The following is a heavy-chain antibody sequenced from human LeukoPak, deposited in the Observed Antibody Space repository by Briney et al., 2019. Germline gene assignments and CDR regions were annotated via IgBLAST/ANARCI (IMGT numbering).Heavy chain of an antibody. J-gene: IGHJ4*02. Sequence: GRSLRLSCAASGFTFSSYGMHWVRQAPGKGLEWVAVIWYDGSNKYYADSVKGRFTISRDNSKNTLYLQMNSLRAEDTAVYYCAMGAIVATIDYWGQGTLVTVSS. D-gene: IGHD5-12*01. CDR3: AMGAIVATIDY. CDR2: IWYDGSNK. V-gene: IGHV3-33*01. CDR1: GFTFSSYG.